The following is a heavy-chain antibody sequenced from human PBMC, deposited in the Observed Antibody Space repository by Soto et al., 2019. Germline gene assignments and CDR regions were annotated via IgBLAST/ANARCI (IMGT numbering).Heavy chain of an antibody. D-gene: IGHD2-2*03. CDR3: ARLNGYCISTNCHGYYGMDV. J-gene: IGHJ6*02. CDR2: ISYSENT. CDR1: GDSVSTNRYS. Sequence: PSETLSLICTVPGDSVSTNRYSWGWILQSPWKGQESIGTISYSENTYYIPSLLSRVTISVDTSNNEFSLRLSSVTAADTAVYYCARLNGYCISTNCHGYYGMDVWGQGTTVS. V-gene: IGHV4-39*01.